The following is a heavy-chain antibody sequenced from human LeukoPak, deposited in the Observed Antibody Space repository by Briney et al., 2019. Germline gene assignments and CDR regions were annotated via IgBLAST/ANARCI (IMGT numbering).Heavy chain of an antibody. CDR1: GFTFSAYA. CDR3: ARGEAVTTVTLSDY. D-gene: IGHD4-11*01. CDR2: VSDDGSNR. V-gene: IGHV3-30-3*01. Sequence: PGGSLRLSCAASGFTFSAYAMHWVRQAPGKGLEWVAVVSDDGSNRFYADSVKGRFTISRDNAKNSLYLQMNSLRAEDTAVYYCARGEAVTTVTLSDYWGQGNLVTVSS. J-gene: IGHJ4*02.